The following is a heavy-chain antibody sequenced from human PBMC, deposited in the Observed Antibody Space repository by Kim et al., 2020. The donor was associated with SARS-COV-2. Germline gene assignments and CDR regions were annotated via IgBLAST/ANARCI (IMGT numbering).Heavy chain of an antibody. Sequence: IYYADSVRGRFTNSRDNDKNSLYLQMNRLRAEDTAVYYCARGPNYSPFDYWGQGTLVTVSS. CDR3: ARGPNYSPFDY. CDR2: I. V-gene: IGHV3-48*03. D-gene: IGHD4-4*01. J-gene: IGHJ4*02.